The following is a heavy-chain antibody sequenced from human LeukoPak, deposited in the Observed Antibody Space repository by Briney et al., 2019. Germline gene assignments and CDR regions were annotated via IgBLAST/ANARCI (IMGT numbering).Heavy chain of an antibody. CDR2: ISGLGSTT. Sequence: GGSLRLSCTASGFTFSNDVMSWVRQAPGQGLEWVSAISGLGSTTYYADSVKGRFTISRDNSKNTLYLHLTTLRADDTAVYYCAKDRGTVCGVVTDFEHWGQGTQVTVSS. CDR1: GFTFSNDV. V-gene: IGHV3-23*01. J-gene: IGHJ4*02. D-gene: IGHD3-3*01. CDR3: AKDRGTVCGVVTDFEH.